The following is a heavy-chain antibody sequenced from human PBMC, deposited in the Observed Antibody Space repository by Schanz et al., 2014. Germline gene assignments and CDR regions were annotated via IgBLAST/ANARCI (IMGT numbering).Heavy chain of an antibody. D-gene: IGHD6-6*01. Sequence: EVQLEESGGGLVKPGGSLTLSCAASRLNFNNAWMHWVRQAPGKGLEWVSSIGSSSTYIFYSDSVKGRFTISRDNSKNTLYLQMNSLRAEDTAVYYCAKGSMAARPLLPTDYYFYGTDIWGQGTTVTVSS. V-gene: IGHV3-21*02. CDR1: RLNFNNAW. CDR2: IGSSSTYI. J-gene: IGHJ6*02. CDR3: AKGSMAARPLLPTDYYFYGTDI.